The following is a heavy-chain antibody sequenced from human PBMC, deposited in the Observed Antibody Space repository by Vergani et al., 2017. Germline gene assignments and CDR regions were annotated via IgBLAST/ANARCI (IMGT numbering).Heavy chain of an antibody. D-gene: IGHD5-24*01. CDR1: GFTFSSYG. J-gene: IGHJ3*02. CDR3: AREGWGMATIDDAFDI. Sequence: QVQLVESGGGVVQPGRSLRLSCAASGFTFSSYGMHWVRQAPGKGLEWVAVISYDVSNKYYADSVKGRFTISRDNSKNTLYLQMNSLRAEDTAVYYCAREGWGMATIDDAFDIWGQGTMVTVSS. V-gene: IGHV3-30*03. CDR2: ISYDVSNK.